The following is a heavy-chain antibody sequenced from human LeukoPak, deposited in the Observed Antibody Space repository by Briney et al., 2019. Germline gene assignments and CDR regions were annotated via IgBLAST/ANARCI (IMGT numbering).Heavy chain of an antibody. V-gene: IGHV4-34*01. CDR3: ARAVVVPAATCYYYYMDV. CDR1: GGSFSGYY. J-gene: IGHJ6*03. CDR2: INHSGST. D-gene: IGHD2-2*01. Sequence: PSETLSLTCAVYGGSFSGYYWSWIRQPPGKGLEWIGEINHSGSTNYNPSLKSRVTISVDTSKNQFSLKLSSVTAADTAVYYCARAVVVPAATCYYYYMDVWGKGTTVTVSS.